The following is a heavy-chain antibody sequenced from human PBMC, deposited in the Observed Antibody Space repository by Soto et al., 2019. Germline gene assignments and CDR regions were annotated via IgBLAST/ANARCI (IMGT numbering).Heavy chain of an antibody. CDR2: ISPYTGNT. Sequence: QVQLVQSGDEVKKPGASVKVSCKASGYIFVNYGIAWVRQAPGQGLEWMGWISPYTGNTHSATKVQGSLTMTTDTATSIAYMVLGSLTSDDTAVYYCVMVDNYVTPTPQDVWGQGTTVTVSS. V-gene: IGHV1-18*01. CDR3: VMVDNYVTPTPQDV. CDR1: GYIFVNYG. J-gene: IGHJ6*02. D-gene: IGHD3-16*01.